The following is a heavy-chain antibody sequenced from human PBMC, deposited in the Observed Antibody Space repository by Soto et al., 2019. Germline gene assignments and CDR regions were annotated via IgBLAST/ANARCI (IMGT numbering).Heavy chain of an antibody. V-gene: IGHV1-69*13. CDR3: ATVGDGYNYAGYFDY. CDR2: IIPIFGTA. CDR1: GGTFSSYA. J-gene: IGHJ4*02. D-gene: IGHD5-12*01. Sequence: ASVKVSCKASGGTFSSYAISWVRQPPEQGLEWMGGIIPIFGTANYARKCRGRVTIPAEESTSTAYMGLSILSTEDTAEYYCATVGDGYNYAGYFDYWGQGTLVTVSS.